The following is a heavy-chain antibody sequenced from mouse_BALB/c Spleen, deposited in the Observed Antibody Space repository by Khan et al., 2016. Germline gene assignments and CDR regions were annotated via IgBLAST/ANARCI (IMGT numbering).Heavy chain of an antibody. CDR3: MRYDGYYWYFAV. CDR1: GFTFSGFW. CDR2: INSDGSEI. V-gene: IGHV11-2*02. Sequence: EVQLLESGGGLVQPGGSRGLSCEGSGFTFSGFWMSWVRQTPGKTLEWIGDINSDGSEINYAPSIKDRFTILRDNDKSTLYLQMSNVRSEDTATYFCMRYDGYYWYFAVWCARTTVTSSS. D-gene: IGHD2-3*01. J-gene: IGHJ1*01.